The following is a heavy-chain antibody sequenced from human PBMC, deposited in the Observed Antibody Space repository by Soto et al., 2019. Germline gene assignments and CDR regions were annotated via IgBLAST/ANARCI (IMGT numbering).Heavy chain of an antibody. CDR2: MNPNSGNT. Sequence: QVQLVQSGAEVKKPGASVKVSCKTSGYTFTSYDINWGRQATGQGLEWMGWMNPNSGNTAYAQRFQGRVTMTRNTSISTAYMELSSLKSEDTAVYYCARERSSGALDIWGQGTMVTVSS. CDR3: ARERSSGALDI. D-gene: IGHD1-26*01. J-gene: IGHJ3*02. CDR1: GYTFTSYD. V-gene: IGHV1-8*01.